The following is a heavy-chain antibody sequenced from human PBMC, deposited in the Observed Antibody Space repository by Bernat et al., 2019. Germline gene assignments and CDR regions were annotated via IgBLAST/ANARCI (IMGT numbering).Heavy chain of an antibody. V-gene: IGHV4-59*02. CDR2: IYYSGIS. J-gene: IGHJ4*02. CDR1: GGSVSSYY. CDR3: ARVRLDYGDYYFDS. D-gene: IGHD4-17*01. Sequence: QVQLQESGPGLVKPSETLSLTCAVSGGSVSSYYWSWIRQPPGKGLEWIGYIYYSGISNNNPSLKSCVSMSVDTSKNQFSLKLSSVTAADTAVYYCARVRLDYGDYYFDSWGQGTLVTVSS.